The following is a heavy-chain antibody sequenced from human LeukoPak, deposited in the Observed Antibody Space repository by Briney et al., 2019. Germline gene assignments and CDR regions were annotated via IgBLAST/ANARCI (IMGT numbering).Heavy chain of an antibody. CDR2: IWYDGSNK. CDR1: GFTFSTYN. D-gene: IGHD5-18*01. Sequence: GGSLRLSCAASGFTFSTYNMHWVRQAPGKGLEWVSLIWYDGSNKYYADSVKGRFTISRDNSKNTLNLQMNSLRAEDTALYYCARDGAMVVGSSWYYDYWGQGTLVTVSS. CDR3: ARDGAMVVGSSWYYDY. J-gene: IGHJ4*02. V-gene: IGHV3-33*08.